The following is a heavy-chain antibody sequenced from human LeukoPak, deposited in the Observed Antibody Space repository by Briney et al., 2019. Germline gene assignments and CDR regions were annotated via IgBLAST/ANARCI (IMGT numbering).Heavy chain of an antibody. CDR2: MNPNSGNT. CDR3: AREPTYCTNGVCYQNYYYYGMDV. D-gene: IGHD2-8*01. J-gene: IGHJ6*02. CDR1: GYTFTGYY. Sequence: ASVKVSCKTSGYTFTGYYMHWVRQAPGQGLEWMGWMNPNSGNTGYAQKFQGRVTMTRNTSISTAYMELSSLRSEDTAVYYCAREPTYCTNGVCYQNYYYYGMDVWGQGTTVTVSS. V-gene: IGHV1-8*02.